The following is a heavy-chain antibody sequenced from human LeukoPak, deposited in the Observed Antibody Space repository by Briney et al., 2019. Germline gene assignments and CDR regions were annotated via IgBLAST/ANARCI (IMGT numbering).Heavy chain of an antibody. CDR1: GYSFTTYW. Sequence: GESLKISCEGSGYSFTTYWIGWVRQMPGKGLEWMGIIYPDDSDIRYSPSFQGQVSISVDKSTSTAYLQWSSLKASDTAIYYCARLKITMIRPDVFDIWGQGTMVTVSS. J-gene: IGHJ3*02. CDR3: ARLKITMIRPDVFDI. CDR2: IYPDDSDI. V-gene: IGHV5-51*01. D-gene: IGHD3-22*01.